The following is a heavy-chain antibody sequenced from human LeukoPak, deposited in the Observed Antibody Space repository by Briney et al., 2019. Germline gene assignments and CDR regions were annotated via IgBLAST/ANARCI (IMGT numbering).Heavy chain of an antibody. CDR2: IYYSGST. CDR1: GGSISSYY. Sequence: SETLSLTCTVSGGSISSYYWSWIRQPPGKGLEWIGYIYYSGSTNYNPSLKSRVTISVDTSKNQFSLKLSSVTAADTAVYYCARRSHLLEAADYWGQGTLVTVSS. CDR3: ARRSHLLEAADY. V-gene: IGHV4-59*12. D-gene: IGHD1-1*01. J-gene: IGHJ4*02.